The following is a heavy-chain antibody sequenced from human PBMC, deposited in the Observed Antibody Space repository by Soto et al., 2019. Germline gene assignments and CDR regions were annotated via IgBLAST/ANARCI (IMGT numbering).Heavy chain of an antibody. CDR1: GGSISSGGYY. CDR2: IYYIGST. Sequence: PSETLSLTCTVSGGSISSGGYYWSWIRQHPGKGLEWIGYIYYIGSTYYNPSLKSRITISVDTSKNQFSLKLSSVTAADTAVYYCARRFHWFGESTWYFDYWGQGSLVTVS. D-gene: IGHD3-10*01. J-gene: IGHJ4*02. V-gene: IGHV4-31*03. CDR3: ARRFHWFGESTWYFDY.